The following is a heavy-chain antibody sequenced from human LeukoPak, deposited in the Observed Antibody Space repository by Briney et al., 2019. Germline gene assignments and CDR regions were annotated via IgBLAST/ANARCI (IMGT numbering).Heavy chain of an antibody. Sequence: PGGSLRLSCAASGFTFDDYGMSWVRQAPGKGLEWVSGINWNGGSTGYADSVKGRFTISRDNAKNSLYLQMNSLRAEDTALYYCARAASYSSSGKTRKNYYFDYWGQGTLVTVSS. V-gene: IGHV3-20*04. CDR3: ARAASYSSSGKTRKNYYFDY. CDR1: GFTFDDYG. CDR2: INWNGGST. D-gene: IGHD6-13*01. J-gene: IGHJ4*02.